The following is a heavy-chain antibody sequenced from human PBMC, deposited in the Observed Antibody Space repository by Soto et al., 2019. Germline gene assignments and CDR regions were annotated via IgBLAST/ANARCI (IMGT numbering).Heavy chain of an antibody. Sequence: GASVKVSCKASGGTFSSYAISWVRHAPGQGLEWMGGIIPIFGTANYAQEFQGRVTITADESTSTAYMELSSLRSEDTAVYYCAQLATYYYYYGMDVWGQGTTVTVSS. D-gene: IGHD5-12*01. J-gene: IGHJ6*02. CDR1: GGTFSSYA. CDR2: IIPIFGTA. CDR3: AQLATYYYYYGMDV. V-gene: IGHV1-69*13.